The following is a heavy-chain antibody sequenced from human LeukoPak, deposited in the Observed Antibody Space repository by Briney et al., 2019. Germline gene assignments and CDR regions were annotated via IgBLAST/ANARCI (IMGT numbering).Heavy chain of an antibody. CDR1: GGPFSGYY. CDR2: INHSGST. J-gene: IGHJ3*02. CDR3: ARGLMGAGSSGAFDI. Sequence: SETLSLTCAVYGGPFSGYYWNWIRQPPGKGLEWMGEINHSGSTNYISSLKSRVTISIDTSKNQFSLKMSSVTAADTAVYYCARGLMGAGSSGAFDIWGQGTLVTVSS. V-gene: IGHV4-34*01. D-gene: IGHD1-26*01.